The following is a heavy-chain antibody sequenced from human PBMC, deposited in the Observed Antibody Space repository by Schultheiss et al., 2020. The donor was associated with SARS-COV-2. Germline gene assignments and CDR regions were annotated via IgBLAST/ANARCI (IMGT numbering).Heavy chain of an antibody. V-gene: IGHV4-59*12. CDR2: IYYSGST. Sequence: SQTLSLTCTVSGGSISSYYWSWIRQPPGKGLEWIGYIYYSGSTNYNPSLKSRVTISVDTSKNQFSLKLSSVTAADTAVYYCASLPIATAGTVDYWGQGTLVTVSS. J-gene: IGHJ4*02. CDR1: GGSISSYY. D-gene: IGHD6-13*01. CDR3: ASLPIATAGTVDY.